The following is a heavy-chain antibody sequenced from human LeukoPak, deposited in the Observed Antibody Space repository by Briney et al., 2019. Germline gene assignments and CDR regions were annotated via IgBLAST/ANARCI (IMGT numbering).Heavy chain of an antibody. J-gene: IGHJ4*02. CDR3: ARAIAAAEDY. Sequence: GGSLRLSCAASGFTLSTYSMNWVRQAPGKGLEWVSYISGSSSTIYYADSVKGRFTISRDSAKNSVHLQMNSLRAEDTAVYYCARAIAAAEDYWGQGTLVTVSS. CDR2: ISGSSSTI. D-gene: IGHD6-13*01. V-gene: IGHV3-48*01. CDR1: GFTLSTYS.